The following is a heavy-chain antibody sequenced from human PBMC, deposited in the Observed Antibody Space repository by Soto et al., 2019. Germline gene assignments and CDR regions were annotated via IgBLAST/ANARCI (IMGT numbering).Heavy chain of an antibody. J-gene: IGHJ3*02. CDR1: GYTFTGYY. V-gene: IGHV1-2*04. Sequence: ASVKVSCKASGYTFTGYYMHWVRQAPGQGLEWMGWINPNSGGTNYAQKFQGWVTMTRDTSISTAYMELSRLRSDDTAVYYCARDDYGGNSEAFDIWAQGTMVTVSS. CDR2: INPNSGGT. CDR3: ARDDYGGNSEAFDI. D-gene: IGHD4-17*01.